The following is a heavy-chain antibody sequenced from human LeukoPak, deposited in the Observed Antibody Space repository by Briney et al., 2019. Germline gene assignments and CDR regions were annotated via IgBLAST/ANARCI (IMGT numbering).Heavy chain of an antibody. Sequence: PGGSLRLSCAASGFTFTNTWMSWVRQAPGKGLEWVSSISSSSSYIYYADSVKGRFTISRDNAKNSLYLQMNSLRAEDTAVYYCARGLRGAFDPWGQGTLVTVSS. J-gene: IGHJ5*02. CDR1: GFTFTNTW. CDR2: ISSSSSYI. V-gene: IGHV3-21*01. CDR3: ARGLRGAFDP.